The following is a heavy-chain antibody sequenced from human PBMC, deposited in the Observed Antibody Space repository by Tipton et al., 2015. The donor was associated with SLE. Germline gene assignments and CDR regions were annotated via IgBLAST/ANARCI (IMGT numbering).Heavy chain of an antibody. J-gene: IGHJ6*02. D-gene: IGHD3-3*01. Sequence: TLSLTCTVSGASISSRDFYWGWIRQHPEKGLEWIGYIYYSGRTFYNPSLKSRPNISSDTSKNLFSLNLSSVTAADTAVYYCAARRLLTISGVVIIGSFDLWGQGTTVAVSS. CDR3: AARRLLTISGVVIIGSFDL. V-gene: IGHV4-31*03. CDR1: GASISSRDFY. CDR2: IYYSGRT.